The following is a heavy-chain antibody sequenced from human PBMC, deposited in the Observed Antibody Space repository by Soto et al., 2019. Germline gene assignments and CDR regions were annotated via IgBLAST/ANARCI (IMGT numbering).Heavy chain of an antibody. D-gene: IGHD3-3*01. CDR3: ARAGYRSVDY. V-gene: IGHV3-48*02. CDR2: ISSSGSTI. J-gene: IGHJ4*02. Sequence: EVQLVESGGGLVQPGGSLRLSCAASGFTFSSYSMNWVRQAPGKGLEWVSYISSSGSTIYYADSVRGRFTISRDNAKNSLYLQMNSLRYEDTAVYYCARAGYRSVDYWGQGTLFTVSS. CDR1: GFTFSSYS.